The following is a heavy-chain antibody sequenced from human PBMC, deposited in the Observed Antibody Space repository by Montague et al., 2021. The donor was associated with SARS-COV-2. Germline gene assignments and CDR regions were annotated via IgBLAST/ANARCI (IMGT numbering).Heavy chain of an antibody. CDR2: ISYDGGDK. V-gene: IGHV3-30*04. J-gene: IGHJ3*02. CDR3: ARSRLQLWFDAFDI. D-gene: IGHD5-24*01. CDR1: GSTFSDYA. Sequence: SLRLSCAASGSTFSDYAMHWVRQAPGKGLEWVAVISYDGGDKGYADSVKGRFTLSRDNSKNTLYLQMNTLRPDDTALYYCARSRLQLWFDAFDIWGQGTMVIVSS.